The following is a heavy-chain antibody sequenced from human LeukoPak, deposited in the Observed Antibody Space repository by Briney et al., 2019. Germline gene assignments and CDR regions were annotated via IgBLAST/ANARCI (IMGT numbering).Heavy chain of an antibody. J-gene: IGHJ6*03. Sequence: PGGSLRLSCAASGFTFSSYAMSWVRQAPGKGLEWVSAISGSGGSTYYADSVKGRFTISRDNSKNTLYLQMNSLRAEDTAVYYCAKGGRPDYYYYYMDVWGKGTTVTVSS. CDR1: GFTFSSYA. CDR3: AKGGRPDYYYYYMDV. CDR2: ISGSGGST. V-gene: IGHV3-23*01.